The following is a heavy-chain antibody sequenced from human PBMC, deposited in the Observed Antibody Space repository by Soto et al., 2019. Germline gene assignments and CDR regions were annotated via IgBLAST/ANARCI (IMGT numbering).Heavy chain of an antibody. CDR2: IYHSGST. Sequence: SETLSLTCTVSGGSIRNNYWSWIRQPPGKGLEWIGYIYHSGSTYYNPSLKSRVTISVDRSKNQFSLKLSSVTAADTAVYYCARGGVDYYDSSGYYFSPYYFDYWGQGTLVTVSS. CDR1: GGSIRNNY. CDR3: ARGGVDYYDSSGYYFSPYYFDY. D-gene: IGHD3-22*01. J-gene: IGHJ4*02. V-gene: IGHV4-30-2*01.